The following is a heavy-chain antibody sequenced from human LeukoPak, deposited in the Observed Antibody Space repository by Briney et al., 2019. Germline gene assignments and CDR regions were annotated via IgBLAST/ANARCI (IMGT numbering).Heavy chain of an antibody. CDR1: GFTFSSST. Sequence: GGSLRLSCAASGFTFSSSTMNWVRQAPGKGLEWVSSISSSSNYIYYADSVKGRFTISRDNAKNSLCLQMNSLRADDTAVYYCVRIPNSADFPNWFDPWGQGTLVTVSS. D-gene: IGHD2/OR15-2a*01. V-gene: IGHV3-21*01. CDR2: ISSSSNYI. J-gene: IGHJ5*02. CDR3: VRIPNSADFPNWFDP.